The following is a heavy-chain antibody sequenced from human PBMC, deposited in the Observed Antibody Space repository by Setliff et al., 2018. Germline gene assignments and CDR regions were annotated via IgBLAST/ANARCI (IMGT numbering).Heavy chain of an antibody. D-gene: IGHD4-4*01. V-gene: IGHV7-4-1*02. CDR2: INTNTGSP. Sequence: ASVKVSCKASGYTFRSYAMNWVRQAPGQGLEWMGWINTNTGSPTYAQGFTGRFVFALDTSVSTAYLQISSLKAEDSAVYYCARASRFGTTVWKGDYYMDVWGKGTTVTVS. CDR1: GYTFRSYA. J-gene: IGHJ6*03. CDR3: ARASRFGTTVWKGDYYMDV.